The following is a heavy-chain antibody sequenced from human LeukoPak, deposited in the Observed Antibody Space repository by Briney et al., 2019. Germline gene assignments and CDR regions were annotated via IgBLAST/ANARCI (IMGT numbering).Heavy chain of an antibody. CDR2: IKQDGTEK. J-gene: IGHJ2*01. CDR3: ARRYFDL. Sequence: GGSLRLSCTASGFTFGDYAMSWFRQAPGKGLEWVANIKQDGTEKWYVDSVKGRFTISRDNAKNSLYLQMNSPRAEDTAVYYCARRYFDLWGRGTLVTVSS. V-gene: IGHV3-7*03. CDR1: GFTFGDYA.